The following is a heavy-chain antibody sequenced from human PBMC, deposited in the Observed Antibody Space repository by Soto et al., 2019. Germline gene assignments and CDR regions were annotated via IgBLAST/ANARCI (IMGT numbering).Heavy chain of an antibody. D-gene: IGHD2-15*01. CDR1: GFTFSNYW. J-gene: IGHJ4*02. Sequence: GGSLRLCCAASGFTFSNYWRSWVRQAQGKGLEWVANIKQDGSEKYYVDSVRGRFTISRDNAKNSLYLQMNSLRAVDTADYCCARKPNSNDYWGQGTLVTVSS. CDR3: ARKPNSNDY. V-gene: IGHV3-7*01. CDR2: IKQDGSEK.